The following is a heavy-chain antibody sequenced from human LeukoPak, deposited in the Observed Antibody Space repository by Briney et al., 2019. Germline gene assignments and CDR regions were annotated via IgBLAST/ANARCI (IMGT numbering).Heavy chain of an antibody. CDR2: ARDKANSYTT. CDR1: GFTFSDHY. D-gene: IGHD6-13*01. CDR3: ARATGSSWRHFDY. J-gene: IGHJ4*02. Sequence: QPGGSLRLSCAASGFTFSDHYMDWVRQAPGKGLECVGRARDKANSYTTDYAASVKGRFTISRDESKNSVYLQVNSLKTEDTAVYYCARATGSSWRHFDYWGQGTLVTVSS. V-gene: IGHV3-72*01.